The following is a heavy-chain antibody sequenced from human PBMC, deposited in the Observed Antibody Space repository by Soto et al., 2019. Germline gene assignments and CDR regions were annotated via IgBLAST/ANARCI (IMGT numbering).Heavy chain of an antibody. CDR2: ISYDGSNK. CDR1: GFTFSSYG. V-gene: IGHV3-30*18. D-gene: IGHD3-22*01. J-gene: IGHJ3*02. Sequence: QVQLVESGGGVVQPGRSLRLSCAASGFTFSSYGMHWVRQAPGKGLEWVAVISYDGSNKYYADSVKGRFTISRDNSKHTLYLQMNSLRAEDTAVYYCAKDLYYYDSSGYYPDAFDIWGQGTMVTVSS. CDR3: AKDLYYYDSSGYYPDAFDI.